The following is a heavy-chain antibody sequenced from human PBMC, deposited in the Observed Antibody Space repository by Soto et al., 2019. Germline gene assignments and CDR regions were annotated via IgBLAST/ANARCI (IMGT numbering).Heavy chain of an antibody. CDR2: ILGTGDRV. D-gene: IGHD1-7*01. Sequence: GSLRLSCAASGFTFSSYAMSWVRQAPGKGLEWVSAILGTGDRVSYVDSVKGRFTISRDNSKNTLYLQMNSLRADDTAIYYCAKYFNTGTSSTYDSWGQGTLVTVSS. J-gene: IGHJ4*02. V-gene: IGHV3-23*01. CDR3: AKYFNTGTSSTYDS. CDR1: GFTFSSYA.